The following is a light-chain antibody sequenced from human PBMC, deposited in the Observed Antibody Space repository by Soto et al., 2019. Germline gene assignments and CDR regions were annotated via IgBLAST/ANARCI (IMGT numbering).Light chain of an antibody. Sequence: ENVLTQSPGTLSLSPGERATLSCRASQSVRTNDLAWYQQKPGQAPRLLVYGASNRVPGIPARFSGSGSGTDFTLTISRLEPEDFVVYYCQQYGSSYTFGQGTKLEIK. V-gene: IGKV3-20*01. CDR2: GAS. CDR3: QQYGSSYT. CDR1: QSVRTND. J-gene: IGKJ2*01.